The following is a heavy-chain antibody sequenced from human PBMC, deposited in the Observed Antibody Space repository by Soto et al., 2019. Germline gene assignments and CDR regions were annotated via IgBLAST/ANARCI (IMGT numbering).Heavy chain of an antibody. CDR2: IYTSGST. CDR1: GGSISSYY. J-gene: IGHJ4*02. V-gene: IGHV4-4*07. CDR3: ASCGSSCGEFDY. Sequence: ETLSLTCTVSGGSISSYYWSWIRQPAGKGLEWIGRIYTSGSTNYNPSLKSRVTMSVDTSKNQFSLKLSSVTAADTAVYYCASCGSSCGEFDYWGQGTLVTVSS. D-gene: IGHD6-13*01.